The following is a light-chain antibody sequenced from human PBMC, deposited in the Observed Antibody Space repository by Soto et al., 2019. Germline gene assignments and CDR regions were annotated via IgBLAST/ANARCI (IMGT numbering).Light chain of an antibody. CDR2: NND. V-gene: IGLV1-40*01. J-gene: IGLJ1*01. CDR3: QSYDSSLSGHV. CDR1: SSNIGAGYG. Sequence: QSVLTQPPSVSGAPGQRVTISCTGSSSNIGAGYGVHWYQHLPGTAPKLLIYNNDNRPSGVPDRFSGSKSGTSASLAITGLQAEDEADYYCQSYDSSLSGHVFGTGTKVTVL.